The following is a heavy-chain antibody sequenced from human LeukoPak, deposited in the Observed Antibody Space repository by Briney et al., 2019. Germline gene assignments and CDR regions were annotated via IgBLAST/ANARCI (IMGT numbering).Heavy chain of an antibody. CDR3: AKDRNYDYVWGTPSH. D-gene: IGHD3-16*01. Sequence: PGGSLRLSCAASGFTFSNYWMNWGRQAPGKGLEWVANIKQDGSEKYYVDSVKGRFTISRDNSKNTLYLQMNSLRAEDTAVYYCAKDRNYDYVWGTPSHWGQGTLVTVSS. CDR1: GFTFSNYW. CDR2: IKQDGSEK. V-gene: IGHV3-7*01. J-gene: IGHJ4*02.